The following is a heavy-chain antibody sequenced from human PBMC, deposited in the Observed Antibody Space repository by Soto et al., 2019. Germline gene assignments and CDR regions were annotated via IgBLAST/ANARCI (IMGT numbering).Heavy chain of an antibody. CDR1: GGSISSSGYY. J-gene: IGHJ4*02. D-gene: IGHD6-19*01. CDR2: IYSSGTT. Sequence: QVQLQESGPGLVKPSQTLSLTCTVSGGSISSSGYYWSWIRQHPGKGLEYIGYIYSSGTTYYNPSLQSRLTVSLDASKNQFSLKLASVTAADTAVYYCARDVRWLDYWGQGTLVTVSS. CDR3: ARDVRWLDY. V-gene: IGHV4-31*03.